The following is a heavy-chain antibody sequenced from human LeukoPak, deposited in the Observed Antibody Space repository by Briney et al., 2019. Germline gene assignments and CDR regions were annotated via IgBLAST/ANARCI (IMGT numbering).Heavy chain of an antibody. D-gene: IGHD2-21*02. V-gene: IGHV3-74*01. Sequence: PGGSLRLSCAASGFTFSSYWMHWVRQAPGKGLEWVSRINSDGSSTSYADSVKGRFTISRDNAKNTLYLQMNSLRAEDTAVYYCARAYCGGDCYLPLHYYGMDVWGQGTTVTVSS. CDR1: GFTFSSYW. CDR3: ARAYCGGDCYLPLHYYGMDV. J-gene: IGHJ6*02. CDR2: INSDGSST.